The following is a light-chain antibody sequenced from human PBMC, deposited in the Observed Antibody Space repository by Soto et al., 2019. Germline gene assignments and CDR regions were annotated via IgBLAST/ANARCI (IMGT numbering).Light chain of an antibody. CDR2: DVT. Sequence: QSALTQPASVSGSPGQSITISCTGISSDVGGYNYVSWYQQHPVKAPKLLIYDVTNRPSGVSDRFSGSKSGNTASLTISGLQAEDEADYYCSSYTGSSTPYVFGTGTKLTV. CDR1: SSDVGGYNY. CDR3: SSYTGSSTPYV. V-gene: IGLV2-14*01. J-gene: IGLJ1*01.